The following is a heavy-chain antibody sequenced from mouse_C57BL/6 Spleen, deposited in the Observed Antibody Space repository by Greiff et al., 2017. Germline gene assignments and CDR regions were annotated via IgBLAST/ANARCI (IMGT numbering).Heavy chain of an antibody. CDR3: ARETGDYAMDY. CDR1: GFTFSSYA. Sequence: EVKLMESGGGLVKPGGSLKLSCAASGFTFSSYAMSWVRQTPEKRLEWVANISDGGSYTYYPDNVKGRFTISRDKAKNNLYLQMSHLKSEDTAMYYCARETGDYAMDYWGQGTSGTVSS. J-gene: IGHJ4*01. V-gene: IGHV5-4*01. CDR2: ISDGGSYT.